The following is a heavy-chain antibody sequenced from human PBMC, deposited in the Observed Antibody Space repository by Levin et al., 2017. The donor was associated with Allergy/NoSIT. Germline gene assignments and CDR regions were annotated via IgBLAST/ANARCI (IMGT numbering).Heavy chain of an antibody. CDR3: AKDWGLLSYGEFLFPFDS. Sequence: GGSLRLSCAASGFTFSRYGLHWVRQAPGKGLEWVAFISYDGKTIYYEDAVKGRFTISRDNSENTLFLEMHSLRPEDTAVYYCAKDWGLLSYGEFLFPFDSWGQGTLVTVSS. CDR2: ISYDGKTI. J-gene: IGHJ4*02. CDR1: GFTFSRYG. V-gene: IGHV3-30*18. D-gene: IGHD3-10*01.